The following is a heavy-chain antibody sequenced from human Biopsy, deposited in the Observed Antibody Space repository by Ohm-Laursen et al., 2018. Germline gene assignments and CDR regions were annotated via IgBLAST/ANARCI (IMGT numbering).Heavy chain of an antibody. V-gene: IGHV4-59*01. Sequence: GTLSLTCAVSGDSISSYYWSWIRQPPGKGLQGIGYVYYTGSTDYNPSLQSRVTISVDTSKNHFSLRLRSVTPADTAIYYCARDRGYYSDRTVPGYFDLWGRGTLVTVSS. CDR2: VYYTGST. CDR1: GDSISSYY. CDR3: ARDRGYYSDRTVPGYFDL. J-gene: IGHJ2*01. D-gene: IGHD3-22*01.